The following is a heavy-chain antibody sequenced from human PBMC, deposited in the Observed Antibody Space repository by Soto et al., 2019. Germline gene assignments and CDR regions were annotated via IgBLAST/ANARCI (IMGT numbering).Heavy chain of an antibody. D-gene: IGHD3-22*01. V-gene: IGHV3-33*01. Sequence: HPGGSLRLSCAASGFTFSSYGMHWVRQAPGKGLEWVAVIWYDGSNKYYADSVKGRITISRDNSKNTLYLQMNSLRADDTAVYYCVRDLYRPYYYDSSGYPLDFDYWGQGTLVTVSS. CDR1: GFTFSSYG. CDR2: IWYDGSNK. CDR3: VRDLYRPYYYDSSGYPLDFDY. J-gene: IGHJ4*02.